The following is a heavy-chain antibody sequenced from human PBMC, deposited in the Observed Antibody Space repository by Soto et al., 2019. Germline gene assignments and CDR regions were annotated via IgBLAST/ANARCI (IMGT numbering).Heavy chain of an antibody. CDR2: ISWDSGTK. CDR1: GFNFDDYP. D-gene: IGHD6-19*01. V-gene: IGHV3-9*01. Sequence: EVQLVESGGGLVQPGRSLRLSCAASGFNFDDYPMHWVRQAPGKGLEWVSSISWDSGTKGHADSVKGRFTISRDNAKKSLYLQMHSLRPEDTAFYYCARGNRNGWPHFEEWGQGTLVTVSS. CDR3: ARGNRNGWPHFEE. J-gene: IGHJ4*02.